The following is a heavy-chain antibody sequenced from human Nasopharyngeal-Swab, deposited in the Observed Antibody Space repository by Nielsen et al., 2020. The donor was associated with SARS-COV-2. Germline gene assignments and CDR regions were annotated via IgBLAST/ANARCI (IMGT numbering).Heavy chain of an antibody. Sequence: VRQAPGKGLEWIGEIYHSGSTNYNPSLKNRVTISVDKSKKQFSLKLSSVSAADTAVYYCARGRHDILTGWWSYGFDIWGQGTMVTVSS. D-gene: IGHD3-9*01. V-gene: IGHV4-4*02. CDR3: ARGRHDILTGWWSYGFDI. J-gene: IGHJ3*02. CDR2: IYHSGST.